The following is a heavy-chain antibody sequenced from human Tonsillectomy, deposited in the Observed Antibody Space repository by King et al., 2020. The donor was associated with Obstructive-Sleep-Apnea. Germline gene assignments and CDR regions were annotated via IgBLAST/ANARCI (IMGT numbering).Heavy chain of an antibody. CDR3: VTARQRGLTDSRDNPKTSGYLQINSVRDADTAVYYCVRDSLDHFFTGFDV. Sequence: VQLVESGGGLVQPGGSLRLSCEASGFTFVHYWMSWVRQAPGKGLEWVANIKQDGGEKYYVDSVKGRFTVSRDNAKNSVYLQINSVRDEDTAAYYCVTARQRGLTDSRDNPKTSGYLQINSVRDADTAVYYCVRDSLDHFFTGFDVWGQGTMVRVSS. J-gene: IGHJ3*01. D-gene: IGHD3-10*02. V-gene: IGHV3-7*01. CDR2: IKQDGGEK. CDR1: GFTFVHYW.